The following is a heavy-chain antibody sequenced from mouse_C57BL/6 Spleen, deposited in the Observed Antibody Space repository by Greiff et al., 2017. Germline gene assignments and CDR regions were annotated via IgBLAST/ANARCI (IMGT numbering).Heavy chain of an antibody. CDR3: ARDAGGAMDY. J-gene: IGHJ4*01. Sequence: EVQRVESGGGLVQSGRSLRLSCATSGFTFSDFYMEWVRQAPGKGLEWIAASRNKANDYTTEYSASVKGRFIVSRDTSQSILYLQMNALRAEDTAIYYCARDAGGAMDYWGQGTSVTVSS. V-gene: IGHV7-1*01. CDR2: SRNKANDYTT. CDR1: GFTFSDFY.